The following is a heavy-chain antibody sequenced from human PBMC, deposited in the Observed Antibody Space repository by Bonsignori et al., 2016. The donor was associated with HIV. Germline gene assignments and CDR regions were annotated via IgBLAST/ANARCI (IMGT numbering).Heavy chain of an antibody. D-gene: IGHD1-26*01. CDR3: ARGWSYDRGYCDY. J-gene: IGHJ4*02. V-gene: IGHV1-18*01. CDR2: ISAYNGRT. Sequence: WVRQAPGQGLEWMGWISAYNGRTGYAQKFQDRVTMTTDTSTSTTYMELRSLRSDDTAIYYCARGWSYDRGYCDYWGQGTPVTVSS.